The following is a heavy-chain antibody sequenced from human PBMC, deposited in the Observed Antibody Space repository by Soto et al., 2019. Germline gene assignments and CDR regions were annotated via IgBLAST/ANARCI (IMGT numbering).Heavy chain of an antibody. J-gene: IGHJ4*02. D-gene: IGHD1-7*01. Sequence: SETLSLTCTVSGGSISSGDYYWSWIRQPPGEGLEWIGYIYYSGSTYYNPSLKSRITISVDTSKNQFSLKLSSVTAADTAVYYCAILTGTKRSFDYWGQGTLVTVSS. CDR3: AILTGTKRSFDY. V-gene: IGHV4-30-4*08. CDR2: IYYSGST. CDR1: GGSISSGDYY.